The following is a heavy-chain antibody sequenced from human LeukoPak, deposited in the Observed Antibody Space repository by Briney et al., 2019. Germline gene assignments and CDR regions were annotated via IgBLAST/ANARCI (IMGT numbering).Heavy chain of an antibody. Sequence: ASVKVSCKASGYTFTNYAMHWVRQAPGQRLEWMGWINAGNGNTKYSQKFQGRVTITRDTSASTAYMELSSLRSEDTAVYYCARGLVVVPAAQGFPESWGQGTLVTVSS. CDR3: ARGLVVVPAAQGFPES. CDR2: INAGNGNT. CDR1: GYTFTNYA. J-gene: IGHJ4*02. D-gene: IGHD2-2*01. V-gene: IGHV1-3*01.